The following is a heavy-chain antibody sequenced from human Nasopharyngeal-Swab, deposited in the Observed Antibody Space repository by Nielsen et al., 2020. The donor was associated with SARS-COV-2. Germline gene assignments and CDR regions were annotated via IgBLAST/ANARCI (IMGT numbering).Heavy chain of an antibody. CDR3: ATQKLWSSGFDI. J-gene: IGHJ3*02. V-gene: IGHV1-24*01. CDR2: FDPEDGER. CDR1: GYTLTESS. D-gene: IGHD3-10*01. Sequence: ASVKVSCKVSGYTLTESSMHWVRQAPGKGLEWMGGFDPEDGERFSAQRFQGRVTMTEDTSTDTAYMELSSLRSEDTVVYYCATQKLWSSGFDIWGQGTMVTVSS.